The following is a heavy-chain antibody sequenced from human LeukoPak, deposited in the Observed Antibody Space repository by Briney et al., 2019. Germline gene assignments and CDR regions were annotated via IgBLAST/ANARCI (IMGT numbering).Heavy chain of an antibody. Sequence: SETLSLTCAVYGGSFSGYYWSWIRQPPGKGPEWIGEINHSGSTNYNPSLKSRVTISVDTSKNQFSLKLSSVTAADTAVYYCARRPLEGAAGGGGNNWFDPWGQGTLVTVSS. J-gene: IGHJ5*02. CDR3: ARRPLEGAAGGGGNNWFDP. V-gene: IGHV4-34*01. CDR1: GGSFSGYY. D-gene: IGHD6-13*01. CDR2: INHSGST.